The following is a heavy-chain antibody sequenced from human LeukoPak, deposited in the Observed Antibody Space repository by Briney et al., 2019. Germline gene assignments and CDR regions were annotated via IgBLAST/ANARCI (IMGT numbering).Heavy chain of an antibody. J-gene: IGHJ6*04. V-gene: IGHV5-51*01. CDR1: GYSFTSYW. CDR2: FYPGDSDT. Sequence: GESLKISCKGSGYSFTSYWIGWVRQMPGKGLEWMGIFYPGDSDTRYSPSFQGQVPISADKSICTAYMQWSSLKASDTAMYYCARTGSAVGTSLYYYYGMDVWGKGTTVTVSS. D-gene: IGHD3-10*01. CDR3: ARTGSAVGTSLYYYYGMDV.